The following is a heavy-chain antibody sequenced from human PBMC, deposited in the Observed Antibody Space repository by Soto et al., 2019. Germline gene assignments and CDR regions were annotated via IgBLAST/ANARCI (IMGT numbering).Heavy chain of an antibody. J-gene: IGHJ3*02. CDR1: GFTFSSYA. CDR2: ISYDGSNK. V-gene: IGHV3-30*04. CDR3: ARPGGMVRGVNDAFDI. Sequence: GGSLRLSCAASGFTFSSYAMHWVRQAPGKGLEWVAVISYDGSNKYYADSVKGRFTISRDNSKNTLYLQMNSLRAEDTAVYYCARPGGMVRGVNDAFDIWGQGTMVTVSS. D-gene: IGHD3-10*01.